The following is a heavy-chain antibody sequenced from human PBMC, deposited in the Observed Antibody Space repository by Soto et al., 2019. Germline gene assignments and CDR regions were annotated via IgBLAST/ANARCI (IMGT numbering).Heavy chain of an antibody. D-gene: IGHD6-19*01. CDR3: ARIVTSSGVHYYYYGMDV. CDR1: GGSISSYY. CDR2: IYYRGST. Sequence: QVQLQESGPGLVKPSETLSLTCTVSGGSISSYYWSWIRQPPGKGLEWIGYIYYRGSTNYNPSLKSAVTISVDTAKNQFSLKLSSVTAADTAVYYCARIVTSSGVHYYYYGMDVWGQGTTVTVSS. J-gene: IGHJ6*02. V-gene: IGHV4-59*01.